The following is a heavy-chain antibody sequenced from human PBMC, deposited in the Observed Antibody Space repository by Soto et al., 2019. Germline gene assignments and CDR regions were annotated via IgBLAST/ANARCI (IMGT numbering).Heavy chain of an antibody. V-gene: IGHV3-33*01. CDR3: ARGFGAAVHAAHLDY. D-gene: IGHD3-10*01. CDR2: IWHDGSKE. Sequence: QVQLVESGGGVVQSGTSLRLSCAASGFTFGTYGMHWVRQAPGKRLEWLAVIWHDGSKENYADSVRGRFTISRDKYKDTVYLQMNSLRGEDTAVCYCARGFGAAVHAAHLDYWGQGTPVTVSS. J-gene: IGHJ4*02. CDR1: GFTFGTYG.